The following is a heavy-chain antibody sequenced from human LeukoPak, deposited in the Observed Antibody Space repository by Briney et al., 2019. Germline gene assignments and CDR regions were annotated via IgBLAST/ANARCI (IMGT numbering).Heavy chain of an antibody. CDR3: ARGTLAVAVDY. D-gene: IGHD6-19*01. J-gene: IGHJ4*02. CDR2: INHSGST. CDR1: GGSFSGYY. Sequence: SEALSLTCAVYGGSFSGYYWSWNRQPLGKGLEWIGDINHSGSTNYNPSLKSRVTISVDTSKNQFSLKLSAVTAADTAVYYCARGTLAVAVDYWGQGTLVTVSS. V-gene: IGHV4-34*01.